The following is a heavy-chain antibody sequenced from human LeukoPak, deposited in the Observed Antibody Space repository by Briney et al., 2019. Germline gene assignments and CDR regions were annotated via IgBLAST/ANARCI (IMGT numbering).Heavy chain of an antibody. Sequence: GGSLRLSCAASGFIFDDFAMHWVRQTPEKGLEWVSLIDGGGVNIYYADSVKGRFTISRDNSKNSLYLQMDSVRTEDTALYYCAKDILGTGWSPFDSWGQGTLVTVSS. V-gene: IGHV3-43*02. CDR1: GFIFDDFA. CDR2: IDGGGVNI. D-gene: IGHD6-19*01. J-gene: IGHJ4*02. CDR3: AKDILGTGWSPFDS.